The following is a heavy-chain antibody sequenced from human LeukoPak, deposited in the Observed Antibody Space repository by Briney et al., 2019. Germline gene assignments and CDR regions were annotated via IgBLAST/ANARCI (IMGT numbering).Heavy chain of an antibody. J-gene: IGHJ2*01. CDR2: IYYSGST. CDR3: ARVWYYYDSSGYPDWYFDL. V-gene: IGHV4-31*03. CDR1: GGSISSGGYY. D-gene: IGHD3-22*01. Sequence: SETLSLTCTVSGGSISSGGYYWSWIRQHPGKGLEWIGYIYYSGSTYYNPSLKSRVTISVDTSKNQFSLKLSSVTAADTAVYYCARVWYYYDSSGYPDWYFDLWGRGTLVTVSS.